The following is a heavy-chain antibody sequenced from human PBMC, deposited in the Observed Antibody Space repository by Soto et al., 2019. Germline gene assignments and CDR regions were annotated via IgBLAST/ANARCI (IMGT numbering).Heavy chain of an antibody. J-gene: IGHJ6*02. CDR3: AKDPIAAAGYHKYYYYGMDV. CDR2: ISGSGGST. D-gene: IGHD6-13*01. V-gene: IGHV3-23*01. Sequence: AGGSLRLSCAASGFTFSSYAMSWVRPAPGKGLEWVSAISGSGGSTYSADSVKGRFTISRDDSKNTLYLQMNSLRAEDTAVYYCAKDPIAAAGYHKYYYYGMDVWGQGTTVTVPS. CDR1: GFTFSSYA.